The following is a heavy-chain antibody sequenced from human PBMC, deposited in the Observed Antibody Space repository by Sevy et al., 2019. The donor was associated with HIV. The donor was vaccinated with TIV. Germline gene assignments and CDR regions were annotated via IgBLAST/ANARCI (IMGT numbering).Heavy chain of an antibody. CDR3: AGDRTTVGGYYYYGMDV. V-gene: IGHV4-59*01. CDR1: GGSISSYY. CDR2: IYYSGST. D-gene: IGHD3-10*01. Sequence: SETLSLTCTVSGGSISSYYWSWIRQPPGKGLEWIGYIYYSGSTNYNPSLKSRVTISADTSKNQFSLKLRSVTAADTAVYYCAGDRTTVGGYYYYGMDVWGQGTTVTVSS. J-gene: IGHJ6*02.